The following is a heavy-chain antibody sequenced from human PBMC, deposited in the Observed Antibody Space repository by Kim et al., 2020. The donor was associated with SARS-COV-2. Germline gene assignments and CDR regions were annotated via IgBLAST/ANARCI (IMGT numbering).Heavy chain of an antibody. D-gene: IGHD6-13*01. V-gene: IGHV4-34*01. CDR2: INHSGST. J-gene: IGHJ4*02. CDR3: AGGPSRRSSRGEVY. Sequence: SETLSLTCAVYGGSFSGYYWSWIRQPPGKGLEWIGEINHSGSTNYNPSLKSRVTISVDTSKNQFSLKLSSVTAADTAVYYCAGGPSRRSSRGEVYWGQGTLVTVSS. CDR1: GGSFSGYY.